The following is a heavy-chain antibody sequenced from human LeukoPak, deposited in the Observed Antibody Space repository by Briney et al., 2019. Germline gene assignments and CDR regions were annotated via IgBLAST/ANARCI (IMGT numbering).Heavy chain of an antibody. CDR3: ARFSVVTANFNGMDV. V-gene: IGHV4-4*07. J-gene: IGHJ6*02. Sequence: KPSETLSLTCTVSGGSISSYYWSWIRQPAGKGLEWIGRIYTSGSTNYNPSLKSRVTISVDTSKNQFSLKLSSVTAADTAVYYCARFSVVTANFNGMDVWGQGTTVTVSS. CDR2: IYTSGST. CDR1: GGSISSYY. D-gene: IGHD2-21*02.